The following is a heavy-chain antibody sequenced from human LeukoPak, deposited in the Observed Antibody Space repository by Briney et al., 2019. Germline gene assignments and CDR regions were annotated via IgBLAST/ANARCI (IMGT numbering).Heavy chain of an antibody. V-gene: IGHV3-9*01. J-gene: IGHJ3*02. CDR2: ISWNSGSI. D-gene: IGHD2-21*02. Sequence: GGSLRLSCAASGFTFDDYAMHWVRQAPGKGLEWVSGISWNSGSIGYADSVKGRFTISRDNAKNSLYLQMNSLRAEDTALYYCAKDIGGHGLVVVTASAFDIWGQGTMVTVSS. CDR3: AKDIGGHGLVVVTASAFDI. CDR1: GFTFDDYA.